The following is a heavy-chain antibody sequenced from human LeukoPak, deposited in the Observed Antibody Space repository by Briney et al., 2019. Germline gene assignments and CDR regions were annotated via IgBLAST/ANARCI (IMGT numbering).Heavy chain of an antibody. CDR2: ISYDGSNK. CDR3: GGSGYPDAFDI. J-gene: IGHJ3*02. CDR1: GFTFSNAW. Sequence: QAGGSLRLSCAASGFTFSNAWMSWVRQAPGKGLEWVAVISYDGSNKYYADSVKGRFTISRDNSKNTLYLQMNSLRAEDTAVYYCGGSGYPDAFDIWGQGTMVTVSS. D-gene: IGHD3-22*01. V-gene: IGHV3-30*03.